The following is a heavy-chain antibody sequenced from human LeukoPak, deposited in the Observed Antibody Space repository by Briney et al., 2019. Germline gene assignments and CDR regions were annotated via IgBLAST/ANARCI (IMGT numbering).Heavy chain of an antibody. CDR2: IIPIFGTA. Sequence: ASVKVSCKASGGTFSSYAISWVRQAPGQGLEWMGGIIPIFGTANYAQKFQGRVTITTDESTSTAYMELSSLRSEDTAVYYCAREGSGDYSAWYFDYWGQGTLVTVSS. J-gene: IGHJ4*02. D-gene: IGHD4-17*01. CDR3: AREGSGDYSAWYFDY. V-gene: IGHV1-69*05. CDR1: GGTFSSYA.